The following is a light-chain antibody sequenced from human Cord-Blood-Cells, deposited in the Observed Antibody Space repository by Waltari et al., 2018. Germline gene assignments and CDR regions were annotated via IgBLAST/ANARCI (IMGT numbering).Light chain of an antibody. CDR1: QSVSSY. V-gene: IGKV3-11*01. CDR2: DAS. CDR3: QQRSNWPIT. J-gene: IGKJ5*01. Sequence: IVFTQYPTPMSLSPGERDTLSRRASQSVSSYLAWYQQQPGQAPRLLIYDASNRATGIPARFSGSGSGTDFTLTISSLEPEDFAVYYCQQRSNWPITFGQGTRLEIK.